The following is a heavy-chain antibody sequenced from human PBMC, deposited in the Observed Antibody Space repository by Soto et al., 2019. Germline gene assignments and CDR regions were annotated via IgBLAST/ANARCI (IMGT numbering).Heavy chain of an antibody. CDR3: ARGGWDYDSSGYYAF. CDR2: IIPIFGTA. CDR1: GGTFSSCA. Sequence: SVKVSCKASGGTFSSCAISCVRQAPGQGLEWMGGIIPIFGTANYAQKFQGRVTITADESTSTAYMGLSSLRSEDTAVYYCARGGWDYDSSGYYAFWGQGTLVTVSS. D-gene: IGHD3-22*01. V-gene: IGHV1-69*13. J-gene: IGHJ4*02.